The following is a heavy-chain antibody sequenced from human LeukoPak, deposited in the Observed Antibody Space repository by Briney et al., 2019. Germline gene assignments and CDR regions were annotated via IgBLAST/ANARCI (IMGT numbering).Heavy chain of an antibody. CDR1: GGSISSSSYY. J-gene: IGHJ3*02. CDR2: IYYSGST. D-gene: IGHD6-19*01. CDR3: ARDQGNVDSSGWYFVGNAFDI. Sequence: EASETLSLTCTVSGGSISSSSYYWGWIRQPPGKGLEWIGSIYYSGSTYYNPSLKSRVIISVDTSKNQFSLNLRSVTAAATAVYYCARDQGNVDSSGWYFVGNAFDIWGQGTMVTVSS. V-gene: IGHV4-39*07.